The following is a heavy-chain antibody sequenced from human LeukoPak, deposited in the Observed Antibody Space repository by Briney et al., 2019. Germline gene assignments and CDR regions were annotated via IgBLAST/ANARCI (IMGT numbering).Heavy chain of an antibody. Sequence: SVKVSCKASGGVFTTYAVSWVRQAPGQGLEWMGSIIPFLGTTNYAQKFQGRVTITAGEPTRTAYMELTYVRSDDTAVYYCTIIPNVILFTHYFEYWGQGTLVTVSS. CDR3: TIIPNVILFTHYFEY. J-gene: IGHJ4*02. CDR2: IIPFLGTT. D-gene: IGHD2-21*01. V-gene: IGHV1-69*11. CDR1: GGVFTTYA.